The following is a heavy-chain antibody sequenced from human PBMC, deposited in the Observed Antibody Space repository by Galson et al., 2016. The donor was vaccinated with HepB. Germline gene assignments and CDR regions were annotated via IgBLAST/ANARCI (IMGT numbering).Heavy chain of an antibody. Sequence: PALVKPTQTLTLTCTFSGFSLSTTGKGVGWIRQSPGKALEWLAHIYWDDDKRYSPSLENRLTITKDTSRTRVVLTMSRMAPVDTGTYYCARHDYTGHFDYWGPGTLVTVSS. CDR1: GFSLSTTGKG. D-gene: IGHD3-16*01. CDR2: IYWDDDK. V-gene: IGHV2-5*02. CDR3: ARHDYTGHFDY. J-gene: IGHJ4*02.